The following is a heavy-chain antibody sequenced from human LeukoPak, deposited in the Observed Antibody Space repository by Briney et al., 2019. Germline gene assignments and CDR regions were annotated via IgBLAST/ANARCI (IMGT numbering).Heavy chain of an antibody. Sequence: GRSLRLSCAASGFTFSSYGMHWVRQAPGKGLEWVAVISYDGSNKYYADSVKGRFTISRDNSKNTLYLQMNSLRAEDTAVYYCARGGNSSWDYWGQGALVTVSS. CDR1: GFTFSSYG. D-gene: IGHD6-6*01. CDR2: ISYDGSNK. CDR3: ARGGNSSWDY. V-gene: IGHV3-30*03. J-gene: IGHJ4*02.